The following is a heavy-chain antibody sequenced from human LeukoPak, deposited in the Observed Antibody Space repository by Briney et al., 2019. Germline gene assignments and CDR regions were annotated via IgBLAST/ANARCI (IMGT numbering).Heavy chain of an antibody. J-gene: IGHJ4*02. CDR3: ATTDSSGYYGDY. Sequence: SETLSLTCTVSGGSISSGGYYWSWLRQHPGKGLEWIGYIYYSGSTYYNPSLKSRVTISVDTSKNQFSLKLSSVTAADTAVYYCATTDSSGYYGDYWSQGTLVTVSS. CDR1: GGSISSGGYY. D-gene: IGHD3-22*01. V-gene: IGHV4-31*03. CDR2: IYYSGST.